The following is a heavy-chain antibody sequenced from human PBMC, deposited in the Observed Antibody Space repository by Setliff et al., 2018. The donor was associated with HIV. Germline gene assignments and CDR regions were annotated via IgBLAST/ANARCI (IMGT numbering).Heavy chain of an antibody. J-gene: IGHJ5*02. Sequence: SETLSLTCSVSGASISSSSYYWAWIRQPPGKGLEWIATISYIGSTHYNLALMSRVTISMDTSRNQFSVKLSSVTAADTAIYYCATVNFPLTWFDPWGQGTPVTV. CDR1: GASISSSSYY. V-gene: IGHV4-39*01. CDR2: ISYIGST. CDR3: ATVNFPLTWFDP.